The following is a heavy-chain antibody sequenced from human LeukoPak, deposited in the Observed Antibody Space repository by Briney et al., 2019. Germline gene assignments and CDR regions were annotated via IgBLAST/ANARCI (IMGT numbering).Heavy chain of an antibody. V-gene: IGHV3-21*01. CDR1: GFTFSSYS. J-gene: IGHJ4*02. Sequence: GGSLRLSCAASGFTFSSYSMNWVRQAPGKGLEWVSSITATSSYIYYADSVRGRFTISRDNAKNSLYLQMNSLRAEDTAVYYCARPAAAMPPYWGQGTLVTVSS. CDR2: ITATSSYI. CDR3: ARPAAAMPPY. D-gene: IGHD2-2*01.